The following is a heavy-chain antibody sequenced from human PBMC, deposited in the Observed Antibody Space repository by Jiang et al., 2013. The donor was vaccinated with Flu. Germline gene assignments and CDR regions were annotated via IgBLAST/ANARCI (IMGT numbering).Heavy chain of an antibody. V-gene: IGHV3-30*18. D-gene: IGHD2-2*01. CDR3: AKEGYSSTRSGSYFDY. Sequence: VQLVESGGGVVQPGTSLRLSCAASGFTFSSYGMHWVRLAPGKGLDWVAITSYDGNNKNYADSVKGRFTVSRDNSKNTLYLQMNSLRAEDTAVYYCAKEGYSSTRSGSYFDYWGQGALVTVSS. CDR1: GFTFSSYG. J-gene: IGHJ4*02. CDR2: TSYDGNNK.